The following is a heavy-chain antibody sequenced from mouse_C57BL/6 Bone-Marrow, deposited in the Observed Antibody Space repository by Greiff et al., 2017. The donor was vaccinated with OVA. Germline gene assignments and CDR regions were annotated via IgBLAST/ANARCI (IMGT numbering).Heavy chain of an antibody. Sequence: EVQLQQSGPELVKPGASVKMSCKASGYTFTDYNMHWVKQSHGKSLEWIGYINPNNGGTSYNQKFKGKATLTVNKSSSTAYMELRSLTSEDSAVYYCARGEYYGSVQAWFAYWGQGTLVTVSA. CDR3: ARGEYYGSVQAWFAY. CDR2: INPNNGGT. J-gene: IGHJ3*01. CDR1: GYTFTDYN. V-gene: IGHV1-22*01. D-gene: IGHD1-1*01.